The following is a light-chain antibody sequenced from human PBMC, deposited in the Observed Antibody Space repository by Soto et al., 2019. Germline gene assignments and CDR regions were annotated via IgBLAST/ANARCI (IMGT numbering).Light chain of an antibody. Sequence: DIQMAQSPSSVSASVGDRVTITCRASQDINSWLTWYQQKPGKAPKVLIYIASRLQSGVPSRFSGRGSGTDFSLTISNLQPEDFATYFCQQSKTFPLTFGRGTKADIK. CDR1: QDINSW. CDR3: QQSKTFPLT. CDR2: IAS. V-gene: IGKV1-12*01. J-gene: IGKJ4*01.